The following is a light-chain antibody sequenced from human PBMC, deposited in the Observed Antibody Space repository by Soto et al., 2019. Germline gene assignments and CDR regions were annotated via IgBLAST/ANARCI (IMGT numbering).Light chain of an antibody. Sequence: DIVMTQSPDSLAVSLGERATINCKSSQRVLSSDNNKNYLAWYQQQPGQPPKLLLYWASSREFGFPDRFSGSGSGTDFALTISRVQAEDVAVYYCQQYYATPRTFGQGTKVEIK. CDR2: WAS. CDR3: QQYYATPRT. CDR1: QRVLSSDNNKNY. J-gene: IGKJ1*01. V-gene: IGKV4-1*01.